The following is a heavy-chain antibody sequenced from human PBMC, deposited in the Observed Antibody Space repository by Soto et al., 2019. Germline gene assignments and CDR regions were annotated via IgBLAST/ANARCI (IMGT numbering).Heavy chain of an antibody. CDR3: ARAWGLPNGVETATLDY. V-gene: IGHV4-31*03. CDR1: GGSIRSGGYS. D-gene: IGHD2-21*02. Sequence: TLSLTCTVSGGSIRSGGYSWGWIRQHPGKGLESIGYIYYSGSTYYNPSLKSRVTISVDTSKNQFSLKLSSVTAADTAVYYCARAWGLPNGVETATLDYWGQGTLVTVSS. CDR2: IYYSGST. J-gene: IGHJ4*02.